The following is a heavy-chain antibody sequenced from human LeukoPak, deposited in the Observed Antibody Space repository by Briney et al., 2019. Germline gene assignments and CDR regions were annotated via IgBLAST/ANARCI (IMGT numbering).Heavy chain of an antibody. Sequence: AGGSLRLSCAASGFTFSGYWMTWVRQAPGGGLEWVADIKEDGADTFYVDSVKGRFTLSRDNAKNSLYLQMNSLRAEDTAVYYCVRNRGWLQFDYWGQGALVTVSS. J-gene: IGHJ4*02. V-gene: IGHV3-7*01. CDR1: GFTFSGYW. CDR3: VRNRGWLQFDY. D-gene: IGHD5-24*01. CDR2: IKEDGADT.